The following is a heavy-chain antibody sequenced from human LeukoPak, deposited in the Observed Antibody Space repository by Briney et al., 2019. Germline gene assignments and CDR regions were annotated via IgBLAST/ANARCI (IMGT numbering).Heavy chain of an antibody. CDR2: IYYSGST. J-gene: IGHJ4*02. Sequence: SETLSLTCTVSGGSISSSSYYWGWIRQPPGKGLEWIGSIYYSGSTHYNPSLKSRVTISVDTSKNQFSLKLSSVTAADTAVYYCARINYYDSSGTFDYWGQGTLVTVSS. CDR3: ARINYYDSSGTFDY. V-gene: IGHV4-39*07. D-gene: IGHD3-22*01. CDR1: GGSISSSSYY.